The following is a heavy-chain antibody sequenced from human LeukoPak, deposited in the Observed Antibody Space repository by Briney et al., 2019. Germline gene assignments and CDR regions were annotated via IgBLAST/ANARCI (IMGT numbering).Heavy chain of an antibody. CDR1: GGSISSYY. D-gene: IGHD3-3*01. J-gene: IGHJ5*02. V-gene: IGHV4-59*01. CDR2: IYYSGST. CDR3: ARDTAIFGETHNWFDP. Sequence: SETLSLTCTVSGGSISSYYWSWIRQPPGKGLEWIGYIYYSGSTNYNPSLKSRVTISVDTSKNQFSLKLSSVTAADTAVYYCARDTAIFGETHNWFDPWGQGTLVTVSS.